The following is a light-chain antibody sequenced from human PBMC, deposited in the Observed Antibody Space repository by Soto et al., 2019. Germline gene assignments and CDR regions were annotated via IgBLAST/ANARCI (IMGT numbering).Light chain of an antibody. J-gene: IGKJ4*01. V-gene: IGKV1-17*01. CDR1: QGIRND. CDR2: TAS. Sequence: DIQMTQSPSSLSASVGDRVTITCRASQGIRNDLSWYQQKPGKAPKRLIYTASSLQSGIPSRFSGSGSGTEFTLTISSLQPEDFATYYFLHHNSYPPTFGGGTKVEIK. CDR3: LHHNSYPPT.